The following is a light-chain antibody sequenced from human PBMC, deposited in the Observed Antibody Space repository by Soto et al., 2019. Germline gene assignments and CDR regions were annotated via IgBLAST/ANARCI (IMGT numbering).Light chain of an antibody. Sequence: SQAVSLGERATINCKSSRSVLSSSNNKNFLAWYQQKPGQPPRLLIYWASTRESGVPDRFSGSGSGTDFTLTISSLQAEDVAVYYCQQYYSSPFTFGPGTKVNIK. CDR1: RSVLSSSNNKNF. CDR2: WAS. V-gene: IGKV4-1*01. CDR3: QQYYSSPFT. J-gene: IGKJ3*01.